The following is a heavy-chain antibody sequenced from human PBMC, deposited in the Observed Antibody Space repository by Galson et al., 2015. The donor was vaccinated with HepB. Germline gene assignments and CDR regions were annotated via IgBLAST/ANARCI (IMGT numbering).Heavy chain of an antibody. Sequence: ETLSLTCTVSGGSISSYYWSWIRQPAGKGLEWIGRIYTSGSTNYNPSLKSRVTMSVDTSKNQFSLKLSSVTAADTAVYYCARDTHKGDYYYYYMDVWGKGTTVTVSS. D-gene: IGHD3-16*01. J-gene: IGHJ6*03. CDR2: IYTSGST. CDR3: ARDTHKGDYYYYYMDV. CDR1: GGSISSYY. V-gene: IGHV4-4*07.